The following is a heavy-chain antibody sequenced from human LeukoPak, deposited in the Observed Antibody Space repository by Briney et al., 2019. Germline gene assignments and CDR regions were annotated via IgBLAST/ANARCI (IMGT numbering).Heavy chain of an antibody. J-gene: IGHJ4*02. Sequence: GGSLRLSCAASGFTFSSYWMSWFRQAPGKGLEWVGFIRSKAYGGTTEYAASVKGRFTISRDDSKSIAYLQMNSLKTEDTAVYYCTFMIAYDYWGQGTLVTVSS. CDR1: GFTFSSYW. CDR2: IRSKAYGGTT. V-gene: IGHV3-49*03. D-gene: IGHD3-16*01. CDR3: TFMIAYDY.